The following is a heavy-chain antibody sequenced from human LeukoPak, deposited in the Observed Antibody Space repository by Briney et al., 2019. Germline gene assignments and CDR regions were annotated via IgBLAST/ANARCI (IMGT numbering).Heavy chain of an antibody. CDR1: GFTFSSYW. V-gene: IGHV3-7*01. CDR3: AGGLSVTTPIFDY. Sequence: PGGSLRLSCAASGFTFSSYWMSWVRQAPGKGLEWVANIKQDGSEKYYVDSVKGRFTISRDNAKNSLYLQMNSLRAEDTAVYYCAGGLSVTTPIFDYWGQGTLVTVSS. CDR2: IKQDGSEK. D-gene: IGHD4-11*01. J-gene: IGHJ4*02.